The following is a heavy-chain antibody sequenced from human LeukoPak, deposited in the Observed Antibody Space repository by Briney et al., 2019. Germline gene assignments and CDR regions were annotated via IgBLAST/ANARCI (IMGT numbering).Heavy chain of an antibody. V-gene: IGHV3-30*01. J-gene: IGHJ5*02. CDR2: ISYDRSNK. D-gene: IGHD6-19*01. Sequence: GRPLRLSCAASGFTFSSYAMHWVRQAPGKGLEWVAVISYDRSNKYYADSVKGRFTISRDNSKNTLYLQMNSLRAEDTAVYYCARGRIAVAGEDWFDPWGQGTLVTVSS. CDR3: ARGRIAVAGEDWFDP. CDR1: GFTFSSYA.